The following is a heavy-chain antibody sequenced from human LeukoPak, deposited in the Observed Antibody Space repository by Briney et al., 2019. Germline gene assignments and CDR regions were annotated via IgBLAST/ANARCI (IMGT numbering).Heavy chain of an antibody. Sequence: GGSLRLSCAASGFTVSSNYMSWVRQAPGKGLEWVAGISVGGDSRYYADSVQGRFTISRDNFDYTLYLQMNSLRADDTALYYCAKERIRCVSSSCYPDAFDIWGQGTMVTVSS. CDR2: ISVGGDSR. V-gene: IGHV3-23*01. CDR3: AKERIRCVSSSCYPDAFDI. D-gene: IGHD2-2*01. CDR1: GFTVSSNY. J-gene: IGHJ3*02.